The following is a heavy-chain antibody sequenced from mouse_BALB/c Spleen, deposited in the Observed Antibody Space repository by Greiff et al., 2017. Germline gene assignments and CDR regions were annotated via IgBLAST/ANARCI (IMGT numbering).Heavy chain of an antibody. J-gene: IGHJ1*01. Sequence: QVQLKESGPGLVAPSQSLSITCTVSGFSLTSYGVHWVRQPPGKGLEWLGVIWAGGSTNYNSALMSRLSISKYNSKSQVFLKMNSLQANDTAIYYCARHGSSYGYFDVWGAGTTVTVSS. CDR1: GFSLTSYG. CDR2: IWAGGST. V-gene: IGHV2-9*02. D-gene: IGHD1-1*01. CDR3: ARHGSSYGYFDV.